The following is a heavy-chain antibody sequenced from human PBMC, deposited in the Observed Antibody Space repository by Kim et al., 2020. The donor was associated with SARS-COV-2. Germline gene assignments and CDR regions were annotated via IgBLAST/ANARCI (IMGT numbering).Heavy chain of an antibody. CDR3: SSSIDYDNLTGLGAVDY. CDR2: ISTSSSYT. V-gene: IGHV3-11*06. CDR1: GFTFSDYY. J-gene: IGHJ4*01. D-gene: IGHD3-9*01. Sequence: GGSLRLSCAASGFTFSDYYMSWIRQAPGKGLEWVSYISTSSSYTNYADSVKGRFTISRDNAKKSLFLQMNSLRAEDTAVYYCSSSIDYDNLTGLGAVDY.